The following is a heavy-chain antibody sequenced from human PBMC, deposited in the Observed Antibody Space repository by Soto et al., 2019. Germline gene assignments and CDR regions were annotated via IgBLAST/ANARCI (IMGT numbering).Heavy chain of an antibody. CDR3: SRDKLGGGYSWYDLQYYYGMAV. D-gene: IGHD5-12*01. CDR1: GGTFSSYA. Sequence: QVQLVQSGAEVKKPVSSVKVSCKASGGTFSSYAISWVRQAPGQGLEWMGGSIPIFGTANYAQKFQGRVTITGDESTSTAYMELSSMRSAETDLYYCSRDKLGGGYSWYDLQYYYGMAVWGQGTTVTFSS. CDR2: SIPIFGTA. V-gene: IGHV1-69*01. J-gene: IGHJ6*02.